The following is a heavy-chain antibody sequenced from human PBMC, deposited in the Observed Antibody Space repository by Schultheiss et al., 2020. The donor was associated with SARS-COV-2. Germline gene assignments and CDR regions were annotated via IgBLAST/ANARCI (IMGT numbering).Heavy chain of an antibody. CDR3: ARDLQASVGYRPRDWFDP. CDR1: GYTFTGDY. D-gene: IGHD1-26*01. V-gene: IGHV1-2*06. J-gene: IGHJ5*02. Sequence: GESLKISCKASGYTFTGDYMHWVRQAPGQGLEWMGRNNPNSGGTNYAQKFQGRVTMTRDTSISTAYMALNRLTSDETAVYYCARDLQASVGYRPRDWFDPWGQGTLVTVSS. CDR2: NNPNSGGT.